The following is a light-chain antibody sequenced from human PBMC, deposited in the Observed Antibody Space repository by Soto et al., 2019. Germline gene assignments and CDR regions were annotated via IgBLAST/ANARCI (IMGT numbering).Light chain of an antibody. J-gene: IGLJ1*01. Sequence: SYVLTQPPSVSVAPGKTARITCGGNNIGSKSVHWYQQKPGQAPVLVIYYDSDRPSGIPERFSGSNSGNTATLTISRVEAADEADYYCQVCDSSSDHYVFGTGTKLTVL. CDR2: YDS. CDR3: QVCDSSSDHYV. CDR1: NIGSKS. V-gene: IGLV3-21*04.